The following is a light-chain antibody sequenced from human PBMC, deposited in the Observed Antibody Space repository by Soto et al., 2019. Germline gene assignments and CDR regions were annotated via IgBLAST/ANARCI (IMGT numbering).Light chain of an antibody. J-gene: IGKJ1*01. CDR1: QGISSY. CDR3: QQYYSYPLT. Sequence: AIRMTQSPSSFSSSPGDRVTITCRASQGISSYLVWYQQKPGQAPKLLIYAASTLQRGVPSRFSGSGSWTDFTLTISCLLSGDFATYYCQQYYSYPLTFGQGTKVDIK. V-gene: IGKV1-8*01. CDR2: AAS.